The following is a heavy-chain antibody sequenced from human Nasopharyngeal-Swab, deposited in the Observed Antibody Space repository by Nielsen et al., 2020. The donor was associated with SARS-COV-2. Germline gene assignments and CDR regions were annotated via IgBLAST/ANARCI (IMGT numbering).Heavy chain of an antibody. V-gene: IGHV3-30*03. CDR2: ISYDGSNK. D-gene: IGHD4-17*01. CDR3: ARSYYGAYYYGMDV. Sequence: GGVLRISWGSFGFHLRSYGLHWVRQAPGKGLEWVAVISYDGSNKYYADSVKGRFTISRDNSKNTLHLQMNSLRAEDTAVYYCARSYYGAYYYGMDVWGQGTTVTVSS. J-gene: IGHJ6*02. CDR1: GFHLRSYG.